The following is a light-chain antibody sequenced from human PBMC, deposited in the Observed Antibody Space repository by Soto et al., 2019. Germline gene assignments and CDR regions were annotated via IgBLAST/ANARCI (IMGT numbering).Light chain of an antibody. J-gene: IGLJ1*01. CDR3: SSYTSSRTYV. CDR2: DVS. CDR1: SSDVGGYNY. V-gene: IGLV2-14*01. Sequence: QSVLTQPASVSGSPGQSITISCTGTSSDVGGYNYVSWYQQHPGKAPKLMIYDVSNRPSGVSNRFSGSKSGNTASLTISGLQAEDEADYYCSSYTSSRTYVFGNGTKVTV.